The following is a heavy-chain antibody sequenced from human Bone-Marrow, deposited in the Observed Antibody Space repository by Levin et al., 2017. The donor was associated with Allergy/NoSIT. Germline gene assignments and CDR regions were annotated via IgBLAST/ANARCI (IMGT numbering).Heavy chain of an antibody. CDR1: GSTFSNYA. CDR2: VSGRGENT. J-gene: IGHJ1*01. D-gene: IGHD3-10*01. CDR3: AAEFAY. V-gene: IGHV3-23*01. Sequence: GESLKISCADSGSTFSNYAVSWVRQAPGKGLEWVSAVSGRGENTEYADSVRGRFTISRDNSKNTVFLQMNTLRPEDTATYYCAAEFAYWGRGTLVTVSS.